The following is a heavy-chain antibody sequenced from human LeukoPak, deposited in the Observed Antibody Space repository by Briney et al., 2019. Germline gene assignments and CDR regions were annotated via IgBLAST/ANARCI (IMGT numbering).Heavy chain of an antibody. D-gene: IGHD3-3*01. CDR2: VSAYNGNT. CDR3: ARGEGIFFDY. CDR1: GYTFTNFA. J-gene: IGHJ4*02. Sequence: ASVTVSCKAPGYTFTNFAISWVRQAPGQGLEWMGWVSAYNGNTNYAQKFQGRVSMATDTSTSTAYMDLRSLRSDATAVYYCARGEGIFFDYWGQGTLVTVSS. V-gene: IGHV1-18*01.